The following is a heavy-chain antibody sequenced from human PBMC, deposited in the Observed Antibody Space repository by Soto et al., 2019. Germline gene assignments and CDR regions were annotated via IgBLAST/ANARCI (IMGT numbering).Heavy chain of an antibody. CDR3: ARVPPNLNYWFDP. CDR1: GGSISSYY. Sequence: PSETLSLTCTVSGGSISSYYWSWIRQPPGKGLEWIGYIYYSGSTNYNPSLKSRVTISVDTSKNQFSLKLSSVTAADTAVYYCARVPPNLNYWFDPWGQGTLVTVSS. J-gene: IGHJ5*02. D-gene: IGHD1-7*01. V-gene: IGHV4-59*01. CDR2: IYYSGST.